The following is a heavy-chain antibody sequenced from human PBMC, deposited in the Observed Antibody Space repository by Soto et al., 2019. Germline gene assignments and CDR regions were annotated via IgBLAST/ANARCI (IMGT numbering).Heavy chain of an antibody. CDR3: ARSCLCYGDSDPNWFDP. CDR2: IYYSGST. J-gene: IGHJ5*02. D-gene: IGHD4-17*01. Sequence: PSETLSLTCTVSGGSISSGDYYWSWIRQPPGKGLEWIGYIYYSGSTYYNPSLKSRVTISVDTSKNQFSLKLSSVTAADTAVYYCARSCLCYGDSDPNWFDPWGQGTLVTVSS. CDR1: GGSISSGDYY. V-gene: IGHV4-30-4*01.